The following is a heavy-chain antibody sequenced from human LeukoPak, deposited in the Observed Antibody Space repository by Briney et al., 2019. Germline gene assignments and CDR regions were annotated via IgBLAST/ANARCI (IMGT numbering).Heavy chain of an antibody. Sequence: SETLSLTCTVSGYSISSGYYWGWIRQPPGKGLEWIGSIYHSGSTYYNVSLKSRVTISVDTSKNQFSLKLTSVTAADTAVYYCARLSVVVPAAMIDVDTAMVTSRGWFDPWGQGTLVTVSS. CDR2: IYHSGST. D-gene: IGHD2-2*01. CDR1: GYSISSGYY. CDR3: ARLSVVVPAAMIDVDTAMVTSRGWFDP. J-gene: IGHJ5*02. V-gene: IGHV4-38-2*02.